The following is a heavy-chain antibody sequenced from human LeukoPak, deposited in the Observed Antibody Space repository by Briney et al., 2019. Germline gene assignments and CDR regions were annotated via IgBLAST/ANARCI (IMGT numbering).Heavy chain of an antibody. J-gene: IGHJ1*01. Sequence: GESLKISCKGSGYSFTSYWTGWVRQMPGKGLEWMGIIYPGDSDTRYSPSFQGQVTISADKSISTAYLQWSSLKASDTAMYYCARHGWGYDFWSGYYHHWGQGTLVTVSS. D-gene: IGHD3-3*01. V-gene: IGHV5-51*01. CDR2: IYPGDSDT. CDR3: ARHGWGYDFWSGYYHH. CDR1: GYSFTSYW.